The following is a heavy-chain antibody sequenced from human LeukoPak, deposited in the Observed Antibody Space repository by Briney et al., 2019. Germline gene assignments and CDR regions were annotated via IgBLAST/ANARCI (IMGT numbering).Heavy chain of an antibody. Sequence: ASVKVSXKASGYTFTNYDINWVRQATGQGLEWMGWMNPNSGNTGYAQKFQGRVTITRNTSITTTYMELSSLKSEDTAVYYCARDRIPLLRYFDWLLDYWGQGTLVTVSS. V-gene: IGHV1-8*03. D-gene: IGHD3-9*01. J-gene: IGHJ4*02. CDR1: GYTFTNYD. CDR2: MNPNSGNT. CDR3: ARDRIPLLRYFDWLLDY.